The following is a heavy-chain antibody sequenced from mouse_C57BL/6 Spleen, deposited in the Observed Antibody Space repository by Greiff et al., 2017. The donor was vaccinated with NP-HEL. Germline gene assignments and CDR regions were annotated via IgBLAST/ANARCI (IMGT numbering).Heavy chain of an antibody. Sequence: EVQVVESGGGLVKPGASLKLSCAASGFTFSDYGMHWVRQAPEKGLEWVAYISRGSGTTYYADTVKGRSTISRDNANNTLFLQMTSLRSEDTAMYDCARDQVGRFAYWGQGTLVTVSA. CDR1: GFTFSDYG. V-gene: IGHV5-17*01. J-gene: IGHJ3*01. D-gene: IGHD4-1*01. CDR2: ISRGSGTT. CDR3: ARDQVGRFAY.